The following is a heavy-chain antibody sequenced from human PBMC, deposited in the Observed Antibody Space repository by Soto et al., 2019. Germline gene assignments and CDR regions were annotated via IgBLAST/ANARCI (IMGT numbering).Heavy chain of an antibody. CDR1: GFTFSSYG. Sequence: QVQLVESGGGVVQPGRSLRLSCAASGFTFSSYGMHWVRQAPGKGLEWVAVISYDGSNKYYADSVKGRFTISRDNSKNTLYLQMNSLRAEDTAVYYCAKDPSGVYSSSRYFDYWGQGTLVTVSS. CDR2: ISYDGSNK. V-gene: IGHV3-30*18. D-gene: IGHD6-13*01. CDR3: AKDPSGVYSSSRYFDY. J-gene: IGHJ4*02.